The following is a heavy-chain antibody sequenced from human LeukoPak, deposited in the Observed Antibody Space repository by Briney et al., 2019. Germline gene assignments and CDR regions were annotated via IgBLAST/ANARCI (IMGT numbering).Heavy chain of an antibody. Sequence: SETLSLTCTVSGGSISSYYWSWIRQPPGKGLEWIGYIYYSGSTNYNPSLKSRVTISVDTSKNQFSLKLSSVTAADTAVYYCARAGSTYYYYYMDVWGKGTTVTISS. V-gene: IGHV4-59*01. J-gene: IGHJ6*03. CDR2: IYYSGST. D-gene: IGHD4-11*01. CDR3: ARAGSTYYYYYMDV. CDR1: GGSISSYY.